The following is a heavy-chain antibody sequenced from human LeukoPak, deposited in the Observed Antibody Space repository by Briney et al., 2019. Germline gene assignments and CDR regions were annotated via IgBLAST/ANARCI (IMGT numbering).Heavy chain of an antibody. Sequence: PGGSLRLSCAASGFTFRNYGMHWVRQATGKGLEWVSFIWSDGNNRFYADSVKGRFTISRDNSKNMLYLQMDTLRAEDTALYYCAKDPGPSVSGFYMDVWGKGTTVIVSS. J-gene: IGHJ6*03. CDR2: IWSDGNNR. CDR1: GFTFRNYG. CDR3: AKDPGPSVSGFYMDV. V-gene: IGHV3-30*02. D-gene: IGHD2-8*02.